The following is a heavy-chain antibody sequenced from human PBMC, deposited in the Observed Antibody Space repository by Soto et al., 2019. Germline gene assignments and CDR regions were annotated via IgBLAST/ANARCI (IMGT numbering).Heavy chain of an antibody. CDR2: INHSGST. Sequence: QVQLQQWGAGLLKPSETLSLTCAVYGGSFSGYYWSWIRQPPGKGLEWIGEINHSGSTNYNPSLKSRVTISVDTSKNQFSLKLSSVTAADTAVYYCAREWRYSNYAVWGYWGQGTLVTVSS. V-gene: IGHV4-34*01. J-gene: IGHJ4*02. CDR3: AREWRYSNYAVWGY. CDR1: GGSFSGYY. D-gene: IGHD4-4*01.